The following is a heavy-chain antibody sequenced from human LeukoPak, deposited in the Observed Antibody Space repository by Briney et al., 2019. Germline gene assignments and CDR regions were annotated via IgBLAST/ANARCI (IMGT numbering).Heavy chain of an antibody. CDR1: GFTFSNYN. Sequence: PGGSLRLSCAASGFTFSNYNMNWVRRAPGQGLEWVSYITSRSSSIYYADSVKGRFTISRDNAQNSLYLQMNSLRDEDTAVYYCARDSRFGKLLIPYFDYWGEGTLVTVSS. CDR2: ITSRSSSI. D-gene: IGHD3-10*01. V-gene: IGHV3-48*02. CDR3: ARDSRFGKLLIPYFDY. J-gene: IGHJ4*02.